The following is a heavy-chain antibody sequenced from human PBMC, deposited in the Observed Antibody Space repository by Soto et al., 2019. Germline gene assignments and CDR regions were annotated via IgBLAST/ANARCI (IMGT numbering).Heavy chain of an antibody. CDR2: IGSSGITF. J-gene: IGHJ3*02. V-gene: IGHV3-48*03. CDR3: ATHVQWVRGKHI. D-gene: IGHD2-21*01. CDR1: GFSFSAYE. Sequence: EVQLVESGGGLVQPGGSLRLSCAVSGFSFSAYEMDWVRQAPGKGLEWVSYIGSSGITFYYADSVKGRFTISRDNTQNTLLQQRNSPANEHTGGHCRATHVQWVRGKHISGQGTM.